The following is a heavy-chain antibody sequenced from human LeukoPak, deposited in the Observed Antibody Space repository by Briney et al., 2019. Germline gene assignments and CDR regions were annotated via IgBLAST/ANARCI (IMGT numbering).Heavy chain of an antibody. CDR1: GFTFSSYA. D-gene: IGHD3-10*01. V-gene: IGHV3-30-3*02. CDR3: AKSVSWFGELLFLYYYYGMDV. Sequence: GGSLRLSCAASGFTFSSYAMHWVRQAPGKGLEWVAVISYDGSNKYYADSVKGRFTISRDNSKNTLYLQMNSLRAEDTAVYYCAKSVSWFGELLFLYYYYGMDVWGQGTTVTVSS. CDR2: ISYDGSNK. J-gene: IGHJ6*02.